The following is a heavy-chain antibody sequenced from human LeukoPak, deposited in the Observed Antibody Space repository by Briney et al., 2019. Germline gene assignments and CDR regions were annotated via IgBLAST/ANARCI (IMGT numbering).Heavy chain of an antibody. Sequence: ASVKVSCKASGYRFTSYDMRWVRQPPGQGLEWMGIINPSGGSTSYAQRFQGRVAMTRDTSTTTVYMEVNSLTSEDTAVYFCARDGPTAAPFDYWGQGTLVTVSS. D-gene: IGHD2-2*01. V-gene: IGHV1-46*01. J-gene: IGHJ4*02. CDR3: ARDGPTAAPFDY. CDR2: INPSGGST. CDR1: GYRFTSYD.